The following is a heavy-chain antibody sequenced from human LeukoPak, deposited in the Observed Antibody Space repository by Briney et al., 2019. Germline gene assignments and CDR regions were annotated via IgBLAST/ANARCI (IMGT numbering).Heavy chain of an antibody. D-gene: IGHD1-26*01. CDR1: GGSISSSSYY. Sequence: PSETLSLTCTVSGGSISSSSYYWGWIRQPPGKGLEWIGSIYYSGSTYYNPSLKSRLTISIDVSKNHFSLELTSVTATDTAVYYCARGVYGSQDYWGQGTLVTVSP. CDR3: ARGVYGSQDY. CDR2: IYYSGST. J-gene: IGHJ4*02. V-gene: IGHV4-39*02.